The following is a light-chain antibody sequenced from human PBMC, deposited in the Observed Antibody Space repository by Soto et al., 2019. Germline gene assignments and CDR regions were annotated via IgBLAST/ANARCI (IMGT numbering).Light chain of an antibody. Sequence: EIVMTQSPASLSVSPGETATLSCRASQRVGVNLAWYQQKPGQAPRLLIYHASTRATGVPARFSGSGSGTDFTLTNSSLQSEDIAFFYCQQYDSWPRTFGQGTKVEIK. CDR3: QQYDSWPRT. V-gene: IGKV3-15*01. CDR2: HAS. CDR1: QRVGVN. J-gene: IGKJ1*01.